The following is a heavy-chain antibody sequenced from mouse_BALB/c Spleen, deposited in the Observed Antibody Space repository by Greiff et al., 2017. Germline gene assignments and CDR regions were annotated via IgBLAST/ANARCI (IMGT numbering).Heavy chain of an antibody. CDR3: ARAVEAAYYCAMDY. D-gene: IGHD3-3*01. J-gene: IGHJ4*01. CDR2: INPESGGT. Sequence: QVQLQQSGAELVRPGTSVKVSCKASGYAFTNYLIEWVKQRPGQGLEWIGVINPESGGTNYNEKFKGKATLTVDKSSSNAYMQLSSLTSDDSAVYFGARAVEAAYYCAMDYWGEGTSVTVSS. V-gene: IGHV1-54*01. CDR1: GYAFTNYL.